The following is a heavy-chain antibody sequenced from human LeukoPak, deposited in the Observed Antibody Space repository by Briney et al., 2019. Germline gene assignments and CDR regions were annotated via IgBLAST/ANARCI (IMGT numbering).Heavy chain of an antibody. V-gene: IGHV3-66*01. CDR2: IYSGGST. J-gene: IGHJ4*02. D-gene: IGHD2-15*01. CDR1: GFTVSSNY. Sequence: GGSLRLSCAASGFTVSSNYMSWVRQAPGKGLEWVSIIYSGGSTYYADSVKGRFTISRDNAKSSLYLQMNSLRAEDTAIYYCARDPGRSGGSCYSDYWGQGTLVTVSS. CDR3: ARDPGRSGGSCYSDY.